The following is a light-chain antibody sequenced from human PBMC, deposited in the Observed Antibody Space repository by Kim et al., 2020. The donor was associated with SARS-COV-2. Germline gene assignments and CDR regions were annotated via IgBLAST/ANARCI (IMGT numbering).Light chain of an antibody. CDR1: VLAKRY. CDR2: KDN. J-gene: IGLJ3*02. CDR3: YSAADNNWV. Sequence: SGFPGQTARITCSGGVLAKRYVRWFQQKPGQAPVLVIYKDNKRPSGIPERFSGSSSGTTVTLTISGAQVEDEADYYCYSAADNNWVFGGGTKMTVL. V-gene: IGLV3-27*01.